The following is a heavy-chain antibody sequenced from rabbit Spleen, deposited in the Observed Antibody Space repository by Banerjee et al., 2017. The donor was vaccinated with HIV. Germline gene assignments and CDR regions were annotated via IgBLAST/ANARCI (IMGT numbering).Heavy chain of an antibody. D-gene: IGHD2-1*01. CDR3: ARGSAAMTMVITGFYFNL. CDR1: GFSFSDSYS. V-gene: IGHV1S40*01. Sequence: QSLEESGGDRVQPGASLTLTCTASGFSFSDSYSMCWVRWAPGKGLECIACIYGGSGGSTWYASWAKGRFTISRTSSTTVTLQLTSLTAADTATYFCARGSAAMTMVITGFYFNLWGPGTLVTVS. J-gene: IGHJ4*01. CDR2: IYGGSGGST.